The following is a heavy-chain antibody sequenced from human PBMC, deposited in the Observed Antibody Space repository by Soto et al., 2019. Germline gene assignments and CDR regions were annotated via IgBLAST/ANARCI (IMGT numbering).Heavy chain of an antibody. V-gene: IGHV3-15*01. J-gene: IGHJ6*03. CDR1: GFTFNNYA. Sequence: GGSLRLSCAASGFTFNNYAMSWVRQAPGEGLEWVSGISSSGGGTTDYAAPVKGRFTISRDDSKNTLYLQMNSLKTEDTAVYYCMSTGYYYYYMDVWGKGTTVTVSS. CDR2: ISSSGGGTT. CDR3: MSTGYYYYYMDV.